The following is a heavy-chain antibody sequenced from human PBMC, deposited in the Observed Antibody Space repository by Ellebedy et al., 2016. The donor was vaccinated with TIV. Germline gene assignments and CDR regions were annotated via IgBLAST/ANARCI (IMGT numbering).Heavy chain of an antibody. CDR1: GFTFGDHY. V-gene: IGHV3-72*01. Sequence: PGGSLRLSCVVSGFTFGDHYMDWVRQAPGRGLEWVGRIKNKANSYTQDYAASVKGGFTISRDDSKNSLYLQMNSLQTEDTAVYYCATSWGWQPLVHWGQGTLVTVSS. D-gene: IGHD6-13*01. J-gene: IGHJ4*02. CDR2: IKNKANSYTQ. CDR3: ATSWGWQPLVH.